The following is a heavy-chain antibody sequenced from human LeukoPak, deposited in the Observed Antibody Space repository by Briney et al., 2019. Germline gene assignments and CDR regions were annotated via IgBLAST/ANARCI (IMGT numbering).Heavy chain of an antibody. D-gene: IGHD6-13*01. V-gene: IGHV4-59*08. CDR2: IYYSGST. J-gene: IGHJ4*02. CDR3: ASRSIAAAGIDY. Sequence: PSETLSLTCTVSGGSISSYYWSWLRQPPGKGLEWIGYIYYSGSTNYNPSLKSRVTISVDTSKNQFSLKLSSVTAADTAVYYCASRSIAAAGIDYWGQGTLVTVSS. CDR1: GGSISSYY.